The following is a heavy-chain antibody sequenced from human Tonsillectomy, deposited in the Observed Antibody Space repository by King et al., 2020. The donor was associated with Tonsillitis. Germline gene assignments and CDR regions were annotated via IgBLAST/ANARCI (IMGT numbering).Heavy chain of an antibody. V-gene: IGHV1-69*12. CDR3: AIESMGYCSSTNCYGFAY. Sequence: QLVQSGAEVKKPGSSVKVSCKVSGGTFRNYSITWVRQAPGQGLEWLGGITPIFGKPNYAQKFQGRVTITADESTSTAYMDLSSLRSDDTAVYYCAIESMGYCSSTNCYGFAYWGQGTLVTVSS. J-gene: IGHJ4*02. CDR1: GGTFRNYS. D-gene: IGHD2-2*01. CDR2: ITPIFGKP.